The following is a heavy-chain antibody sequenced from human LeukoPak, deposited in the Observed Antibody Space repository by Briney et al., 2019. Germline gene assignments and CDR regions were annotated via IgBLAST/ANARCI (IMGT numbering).Heavy chain of an antibody. D-gene: IGHD6-19*01. CDR3: ARGRYSSGRLLISFDY. CDR2: ISAYNGNT. J-gene: IGHJ4*02. Sequence: GASVRVSCKASGYTFTSYGISWVRQAPGQGLEWMGWISAYNGNTNYAQKLLGRVTMTTDTSTSTAYMELRSLRSDDTAVYYCARGRYSSGRLLISFDYWGQGTLVTVSS. V-gene: IGHV1-18*01. CDR1: GYTFTSYG.